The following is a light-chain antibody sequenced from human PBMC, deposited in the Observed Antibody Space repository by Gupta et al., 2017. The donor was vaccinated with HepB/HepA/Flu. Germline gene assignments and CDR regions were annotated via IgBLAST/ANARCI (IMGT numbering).Light chain of an antibody. J-gene: IGKJ1*01. CDR3: MQALQTPWT. CDR2: LSS. V-gene: IGKV2-28*01. Sequence: EIVMTQSPLSLPVTPGEPASTSCRSSQSLLHSNGYTYLDWYLQKPGQSPHLLIYLSSNRASGVPDRVSGSGSGTDFTLKISRVEAEDVGVYYCMQALQTPWTFGQGTKVEIK. CDR1: QSLLHSNGYTY.